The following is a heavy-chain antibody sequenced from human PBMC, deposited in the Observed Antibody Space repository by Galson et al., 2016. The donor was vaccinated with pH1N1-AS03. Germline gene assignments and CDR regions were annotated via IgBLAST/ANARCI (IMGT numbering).Heavy chain of an antibody. J-gene: IGHJ4*02. D-gene: IGHD4-17*01. Sequence: SLRLSCAASGFTFSTYGMHWVRQAPGKGLEWVADVSPDGSTKYYSDSVKGRFTISRGNSKNTLYLQMNSLSAADTAVYYCARDLSYGDYYPYWGQGTLVTVSS. CDR2: VSPDGSTK. V-gene: IGHV3-30*03. CDR3: ARDLSYGDYYPY. CDR1: GFTFSTYG.